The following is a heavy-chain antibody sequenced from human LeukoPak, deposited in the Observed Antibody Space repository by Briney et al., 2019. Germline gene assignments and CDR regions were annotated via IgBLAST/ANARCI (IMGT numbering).Heavy chain of an antibody. CDR2: INHNGNVN. D-gene: IGHD3-16*01. CDR3: ARGGGLDV. Sequence: GGSLRLSCAASGFTFSNFWMHWARQAPGKGLEWVASINHNGNVNYYVDSVKGRFTISRDNAKNSLYLQMSNLRAEDTAVYFCARGGGLDVWGQGATVTVSS. CDR1: GFTFSNFW. V-gene: IGHV3-7*03. J-gene: IGHJ6*02.